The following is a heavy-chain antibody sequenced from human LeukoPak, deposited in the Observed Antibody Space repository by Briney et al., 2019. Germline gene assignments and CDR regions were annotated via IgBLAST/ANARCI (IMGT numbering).Heavy chain of an antibody. CDR3: ARSGDSSGWDFDY. CDR2: IIPIFGTA. D-gene: IGHD6-19*01. V-gene: IGHV1-69*05. J-gene: IGHJ4*02. Sequence: SVKVSXKASGGTFSSYAISWVRQAPGQGLEWMGGIIPIFGTANYAQKFQGRVTITTDESTSTAYMELSSLRSEDTAVYYCARSGDSSGWDFDYWGQGTLVTVSS. CDR1: GGTFSSYA.